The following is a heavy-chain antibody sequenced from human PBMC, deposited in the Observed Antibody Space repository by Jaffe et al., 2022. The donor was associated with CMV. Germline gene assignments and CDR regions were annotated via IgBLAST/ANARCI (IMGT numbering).Heavy chain of an antibody. J-gene: IGHJ4*02. CDR1: GYTFTSHI. Sequence: VQLVQSGAEVKKPGASMKVSCKASGYTFTSHILSWVRQAPGQGLEWMGWIIPYSGNTNYAQKFQGRVTLTTDTSTSTAYMELRSLRSDDTAVYYCAREHHDSSFYYLGYWGQGTLVTVSS. CDR2: IIPYSGNT. CDR3: AREHHDSSFYYLGY. D-gene: IGHD3-22*01. V-gene: IGHV1-18*04.